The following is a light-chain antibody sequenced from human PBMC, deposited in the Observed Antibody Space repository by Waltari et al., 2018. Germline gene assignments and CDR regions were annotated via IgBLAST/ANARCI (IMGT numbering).Light chain of an antibody. CDR1: SGHRSHV. Sequence: QLVLTQSPSASASLVASVKLTCTFRSGHRSHVVACHQQQPEKGPRYLMKVNSDGSHSQGDEIPDRFSGTSAGAERYLTISNLQSEDEADYYCQSGGHGTWVFGGGTKLTVL. J-gene: IGLJ3*02. V-gene: IGLV4-69*01. CDR2: VNSDGSH. CDR3: QSGGHGTWV.